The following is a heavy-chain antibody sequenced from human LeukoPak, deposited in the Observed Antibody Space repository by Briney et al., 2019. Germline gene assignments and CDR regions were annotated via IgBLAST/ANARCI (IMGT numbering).Heavy chain of an antibody. Sequence: GSSVKASCKASGGTFSSYAISWVRQAPGQALEWMGWIIPIFGTANYAQKFQSRVTITTDESTSTAYMELSSLRSEDTAVYYCARQYGGNYPYFDYWGQGTLVTVSS. D-gene: IGHD4-23*01. V-gene: IGHV1-69*05. J-gene: IGHJ4*02. CDR3: ARQYGGNYPYFDY. CDR1: GGTFSSYA. CDR2: IIPIFGTA.